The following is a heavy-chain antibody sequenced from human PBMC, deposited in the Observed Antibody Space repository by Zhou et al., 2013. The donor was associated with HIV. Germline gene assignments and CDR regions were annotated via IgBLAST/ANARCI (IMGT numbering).Heavy chain of an antibody. D-gene: IGHD6-13*01. CDR2: VSHRGNT. CDR1: NSSISSPYY. CDR3: AREVYILAAGMFDT. J-gene: IGHJ5*02. Sequence: QVQLQESGPGLVKPSETLSLTCAVSNSSISSPYYWGWLRQSPGTGLEWIGTVSHRGNTYYNPSLESRVTISVDTSKSQFSLKLRSVTAADTAVYYCAREVYILAAGMFDTWGQGTPGHRLL. V-gene: IGHV4-38-2*02.